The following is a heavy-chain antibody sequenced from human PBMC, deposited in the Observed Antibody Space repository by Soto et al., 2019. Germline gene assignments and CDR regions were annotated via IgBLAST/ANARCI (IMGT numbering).Heavy chain of an antibody. CDR1: GFTFSSYG. V-gene: IGHV3-33*01. D-gene: IGHD2-15*01. Sequence: QVQLVESGGGVVQPGRSLRLSCAASGFTFSSYGMHWVRQAPGKGLEWVAVIWYDGSNKYYADSVKGRFTISRDNSKNRLYLQMNSLRAEDTAVYYCARVGVDIVVVVAASEYYYYYMDVWGKGTTVTVSS. CDR2: IWYDGSNK. J-gene: IGHJ6*03. CDR3: ARVGVDIVVVVAASEYYYYYMDV.